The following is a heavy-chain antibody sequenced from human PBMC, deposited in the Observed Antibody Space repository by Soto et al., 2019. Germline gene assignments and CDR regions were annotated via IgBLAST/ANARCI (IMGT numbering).Heavy chain of an antibody. CDR3: ASLGSGSYYNVWTGYYYGMDV. D-gene: IGHD3-10*01. V-gene: IGHV4-61*08. J-gene: IGHJ6*02. CDR1: GGSISSGGYS. CDR2: IYYSGST. Sequence: SETLSLTCAVYGGSISSGGYSWSWIRQPPGKGLEWIGYIYYSGSTNYNTSLKSRVTISVDTSKKQFSLKLSSVTAADTAVYYCASLGSGSYYNVWTGYYYGMDVWGQGTTVTVS.